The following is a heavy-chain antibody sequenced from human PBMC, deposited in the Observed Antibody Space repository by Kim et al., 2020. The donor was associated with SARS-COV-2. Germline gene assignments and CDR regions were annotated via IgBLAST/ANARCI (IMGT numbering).Heavy chain of an antibody. CDR2: ST. Sequence: STYYNPSLKSRVTISVDTSKNQFSLKLSSVTAADTAVYYCARDVQYYFDYWGQGTLVTVSS. J-gene: IGHJ4*02. CDR3: ARDVQYYFDY. V-gene: IGHV4-31*02.